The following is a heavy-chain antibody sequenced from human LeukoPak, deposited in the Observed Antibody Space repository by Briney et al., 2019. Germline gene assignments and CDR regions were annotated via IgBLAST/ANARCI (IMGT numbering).Heavy chain of an antibody. CDR3: GSGYQVGRFDY. V-gene: IGHV3-11*01. D-gene: IGHD3-22*01. CDR2: IGTSGITK. Sequence: GGSLRLSCAASGFTFSDYYMKWIRQAAGKGLEWVSYIGTSGITKYYADSVKGRFTISRDNAKNSLYLQMNSLRAEDTAVYYCGSGYQVGRFDYWGQGALVTVSS. CDR1: GFTFSDYY. J-gene: IGHJ4*02.